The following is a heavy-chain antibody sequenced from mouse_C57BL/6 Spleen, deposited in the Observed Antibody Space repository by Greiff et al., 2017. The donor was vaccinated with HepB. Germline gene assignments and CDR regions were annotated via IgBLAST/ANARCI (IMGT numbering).Heavy chain of an antibody. Sequence: QVQLQQSGAELVRPGASVTLSCKASGYTFTDYEMHWVQQTPVHGLEWIGAIDPETGGTAYNQKFKGKAILTADKSSSTAYMELRSLTSEDSAVYYCTRDYDGYYCFDYWGQGTTLTVAS. J-gene: IGHJ2*01. D-gene: IGHD2-3*01. CDR3: TRDYDGYYCFDY. CDR1: GYTFTDYE. V-gene: IGHV1-15*01. CDR2: IDPETGGT.